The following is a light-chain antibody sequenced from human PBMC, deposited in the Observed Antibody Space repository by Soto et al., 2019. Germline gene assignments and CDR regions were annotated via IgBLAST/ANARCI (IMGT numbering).Light chain of an antibody. CDR3: SSYASSSTFV. CDR1: GSDVGGYKY. Sequence: QSALTQPASVSGSPGQSITISCTGTGSDVGGYKYVSWYQQLPGKAPKLMIYDVSYRPSGVSDRFSGSKSGNTASLIISGLQAEDEADYYCSSYASSSTFVFGPGTKVTVL. CDR2: DVS. J-gene: IGLJ1*01. V-gene: IGLV2-14*01.